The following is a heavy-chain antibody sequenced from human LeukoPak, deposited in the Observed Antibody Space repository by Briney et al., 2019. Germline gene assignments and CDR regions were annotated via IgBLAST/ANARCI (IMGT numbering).Heavy chain of an antibody. Sequence: PGGSLRLSCAASGFTFSSYSMNWVRQAPGKGLEWVSSISSSSSYIYYADSVKGRFTISRDNAKNSLYLQMNSLRTEDTALYYCGKDWTTMVRGGVLWGRGTLVTVSS. CDR2: ISSSSSYI. J-gene: IGHJ2*01. D-gene: IGHD3-10*01. CDR1: GFTFSSYS. CDR3: GKDWTTMVRGGVL. V-gene: IGHV3-21*04.